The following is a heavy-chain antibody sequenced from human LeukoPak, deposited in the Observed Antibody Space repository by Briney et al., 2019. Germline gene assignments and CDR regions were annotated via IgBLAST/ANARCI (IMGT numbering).Heavy chain of an antibody. CDR1: GFTFSGYW. D-gene: IGHD3-22*01. CDR2: INIDGGNT. Sequence: GGSLRLSCAASGFTFSGYWMHWVRQAPGKGLVWVSRINIDGGNTNYADSVKGRFTISRDNAKDTLYLQMNSLRAEDTAVYYCARGAYYYEDWGQGTLVTVSS. CDR3: ARGAYYYED. V-gene: IGHV3-74*01. J-gene: IGHJ4*02.